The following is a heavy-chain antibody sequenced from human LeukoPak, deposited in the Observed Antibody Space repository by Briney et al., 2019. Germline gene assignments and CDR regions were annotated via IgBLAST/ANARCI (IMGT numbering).Heavy chain of an antibody. CDR2: IYYSGST. Sequence: SETLSLTCSVSGGSISRYAWSWIRQPPGKGLEWIGYIYYSGSTKYNPSLKSRVTISEHTSKNQVSLKLSSVTAADTAVYYCARAESIVVERAVFRRSSYYYYMDVWGKGTTVTVSS. J-gene: IGHJ6*03. CDR1: GGSISRYA. V-gene: IGHV4-59*01. CDR3: ARAESIVVERAVFRRSSYYYYMDV. D-gene: IGHD3-22*01.